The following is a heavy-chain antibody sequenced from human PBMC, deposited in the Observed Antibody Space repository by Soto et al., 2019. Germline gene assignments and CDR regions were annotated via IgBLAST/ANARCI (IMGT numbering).Heavy chain of an antibody. CDR3: AKSAMIVVGAFDY. CDR1: EFTFSSYT. CDR2: ISGSGGST. Sequence: GGSLRLSFAASEFTFSSYTMSWVRQAPGKGLEWVSAISGSGGSTYYADSVKGRFTISRDNSKNTLYLQMNSLRAEDTAVYYCAKSAMIVVGAFDYWGQGTLVTVSS. D-gene: IGHD3-22*01. V-gene: IGHV3-23*01. J-gene: IGHJ4*02.